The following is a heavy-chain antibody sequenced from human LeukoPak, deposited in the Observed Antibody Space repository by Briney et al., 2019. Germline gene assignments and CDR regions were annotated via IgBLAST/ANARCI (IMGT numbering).Heavy chain of an antibody. CDR3: ARHCIGGTCYDS. CDR1: GVSISDFY. J-gene: IGHJ5*01. D-gene: IGHD2-15*01. CDR2: IYHTGHS. Sequence: SETLSLTCTVSGVSISDFYWSWIRQPPGEGLEWIGYIYHTGHSNYNPSLKSRGTMSVDTSKNHLSLNLTTVTAADSAVYYCARHCIGGTCYDSWGQGTLVTVSS. V-gene: IGHV4-59*08.